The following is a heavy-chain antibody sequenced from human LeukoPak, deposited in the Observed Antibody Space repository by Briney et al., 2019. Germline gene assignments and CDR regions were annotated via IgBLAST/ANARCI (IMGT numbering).Heavy chain of an antibody. Sequence: PSETLSLTCTVSGGSISSYYWSWIRQPPGQGLEWIGYIYYSGSSNYNPSLKSRVTISVDTSKNQFSLKLSSVTAADTAVYYCARPTNTGCYDSWYFDLWGRGTLVTVSS. CDR1: GGSISSYY. CDR2: IYYSGSS. V-gene: IGHV4-59*01. D-gene: IGHD3-22*01. J-gene: IGHJ2*01. CDR3: ARPTNTGCYDSWYFDL.